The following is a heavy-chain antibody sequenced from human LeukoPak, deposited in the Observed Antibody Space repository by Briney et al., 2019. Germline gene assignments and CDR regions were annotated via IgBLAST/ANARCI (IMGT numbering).Heavy chain of an antibody. CDR1: GGSISSGGYY. J-gene: IGHJ4*02. V-gene: IGHV4-61*08. CDR3: ARLGYSSGLTFDY. Sequence: PSQTLSLTCTVSGGSISSGGYYWSWIRQHPGKGLEWIGYIYYSGSTNYNPSLKSRVTISVDTSKNQFSLKLSSVTAADTAVYYCARLGYSSGLTFDYWGQGTLVTVSS. CDR2: IYYSGST. D-gene: IGHD6-19*01.